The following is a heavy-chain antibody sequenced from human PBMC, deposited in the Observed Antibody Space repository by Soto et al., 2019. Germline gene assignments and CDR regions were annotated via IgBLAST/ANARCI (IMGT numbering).Heavy chain of an antibody. Sequence: SETLSLTCTVSGGSISSYYWSWIRQPPGKGLEWIGYIYYSGSTNYNPSLKSRVTISVDTSKNQFSLKLSSVTAADTAVYYCAGRYSYFDHWGQGTLVTVSS. V-gene: IGHV4-59*01. CDR3: AGRYSYFDH. D-gene: IGHD5-18*01. J-gene: IGHJ4*02. CDR2: IYYSGST. CDR1: GGSISSYY.